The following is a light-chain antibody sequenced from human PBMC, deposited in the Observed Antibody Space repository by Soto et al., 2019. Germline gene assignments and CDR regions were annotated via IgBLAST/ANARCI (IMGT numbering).Light chain of an antibody. Sequence: QSVLTQPASVSGSPGQSITISCTGTSSDVGYYDYVSWYQQHPGKAPKLMIYAVSSRPSGVSNRFSGSKSGNTASLTISGLQAEDEADCYCSSYTSSSTLGVFGTGTKVTV. CDR1: SSDVGYYDY. CDR2: AVS. J-gene: IGLJ1*01. V-gene: IGLV2-14*01. CDR3: SSYTSSSTLGV.